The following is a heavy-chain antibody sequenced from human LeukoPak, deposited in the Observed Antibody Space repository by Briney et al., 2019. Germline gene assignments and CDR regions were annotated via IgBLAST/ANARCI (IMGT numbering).Heavy chain of an antibody. CDR3: ARGLYDSSGYYCIFDY. D-gene: IGHD3-22*01. J-gene: IGHJ4*02. Sequence: SETLSLTCAVYGGSFSGYYWSWIRQPPGKGLEWIGKINHSGSTNYNPSLKSRVTISVDTSKNQFSLKLSSVTAADTAVYYCARGLYDSSGYYCIFDYWGQGTLVTVSS. CDR2: INHSGST. V-gene: IGHV4-34*01. CDR1: GGSFSGYY.